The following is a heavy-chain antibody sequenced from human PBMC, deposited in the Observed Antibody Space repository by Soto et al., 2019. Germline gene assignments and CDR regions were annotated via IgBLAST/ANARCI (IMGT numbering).Heavy chain of an antibody. CDR2: ISWNSGSI. Sequence: GGSLSLSCAASGFPFDDYSMHWVRQAPGKGLEWVSGISWNSGSIGYADSVKGRFTISRDNAENSLYLQMNSLRAEDTALYYCAKDPYPDYGYTFDYWGQGTLVTVSS. D-gene: IGHD4-17*01. V-gene: IGHV3-9*01. CDR1: GFPFDDYS. J-gene: IGHJ4*02. CDR3: AKDPYPDYGYTFDY.